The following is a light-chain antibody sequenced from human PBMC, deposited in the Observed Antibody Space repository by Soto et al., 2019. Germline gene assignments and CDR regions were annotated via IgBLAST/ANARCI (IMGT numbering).Light chain of an antibody. V-gene: IGLV1-44*01. CDR2: SNN. J-gene: IGLJ2*01. CDR3: AAWDDSLNGVV. Sequence: QSVLTQPPSASGTPGQRVTFSCSGSSSNIGSNYVYWYQQLPGTAPKLLIYSNNQRPSGVPDRFSGSKSGTSASLAISGLQSEDEADYYCAAWDDSLNGVVFGGGTKLTVL. CDR1: SSNIGSNY.